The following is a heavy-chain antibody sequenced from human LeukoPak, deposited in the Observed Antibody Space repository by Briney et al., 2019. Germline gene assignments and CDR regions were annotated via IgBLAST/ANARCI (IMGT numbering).Heavy chain of an antibody. CDR2: MNPNRGNT. J-gene: IGHJ5*02. D-gene: IGHD2-15*01. CDR1: GYTFTSYD. Sequence: ASVKVSYKASGYTFTSYDINWVGQATGQGREWMGWMNPNRGNTGYAQKFQGRVTMPTNTSITTAYTDLSSLSSQDTAVYSCASGVCCGGSCYWFDPWGQGTLVTVSS. CDR3: ASGVCCGGSCYWFDP. V-gene: IGHV1-8*01.